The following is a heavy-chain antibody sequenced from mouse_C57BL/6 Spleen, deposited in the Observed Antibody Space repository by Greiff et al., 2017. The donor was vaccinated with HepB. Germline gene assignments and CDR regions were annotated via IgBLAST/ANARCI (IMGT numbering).Heavy chain of an antibody. Sequence: DVMLVESGGGLVKPGGSLKLSCAASGFTFSSYAMSWVRQTPEKRLEWVATISDGGSYTYYPDNVKGRFTISRDNAKNNLYLQMSHLKSEDTAMYYCARDFYYDWGQGTLVTVSA. D-gene: IGHD1-1*01. J-gene: IGHJ3*01. V-gene: IGHV5-4*01. CDR3: ARDFYYD. CDR2: ISDGGSYT. CDR1: GFTFSSYA.